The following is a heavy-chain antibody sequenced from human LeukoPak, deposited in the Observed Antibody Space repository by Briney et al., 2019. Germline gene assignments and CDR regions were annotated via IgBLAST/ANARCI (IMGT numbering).Heavy chain of an antibody. CDR2: ISGSGGST. CDR3: AKERNHIHQ. D-gene: IGHD1-14*01. V-gene: IGHV3-23*01. Sequence: PGGSLRLSCAASGFTFISYAMSSVRQAPGKGLEWVSAISGSGGSTYYADSVQARFTISRDNSKNTLYLQMNSLRADDTAVYYCAKERNHIHQRAQATLVTVSS. CDR1: GFTFISYA. J-gene: IGHJ4*02.